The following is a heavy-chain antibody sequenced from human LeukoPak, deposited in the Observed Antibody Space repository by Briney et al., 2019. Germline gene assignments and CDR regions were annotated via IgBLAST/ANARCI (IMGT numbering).Heavy chain of an antibody. D-gene: IGHD6-6*01. CDR1: GFTFSSYA. V-gene: IGHV3-23*01. CDR2: ISGSGGST. CDR3: AKGYSSSPPRRSYMDV. J-gene: IGHJ6*03. Sequence: GGSLRLSCAASGFTFSSYAMSGVRQAPGKGLEWVSAISGSGGSTYYADSVKGRFTISRDNSKNTLYLQMNSLRAEDTAVYYCAKGYSSSPPRRSYMDVWGKGTTVTVSS.